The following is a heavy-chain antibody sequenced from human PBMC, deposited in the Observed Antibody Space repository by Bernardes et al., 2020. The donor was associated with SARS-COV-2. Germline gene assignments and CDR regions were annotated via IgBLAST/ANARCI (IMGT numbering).Heavy chain of an antibody. J-gene: IGHJ4*02. V-gene: IGHV3-74*01. CDR1: GFTFSTYW. Sequence: GRSLRLSCAASGFTFSTYWMHWVRQAPGKGLVWVSRISSDGSNTNYADSVKGRFTISRDNAKNTLYLQMNSLRVEDTAVYYCAREEGGSSGWYFYWGQGTLVTVSS. CDR3: AREEGGSSGWYFY. CDR2: ISSDGSNT. D-gene: IGHD6-19*01.